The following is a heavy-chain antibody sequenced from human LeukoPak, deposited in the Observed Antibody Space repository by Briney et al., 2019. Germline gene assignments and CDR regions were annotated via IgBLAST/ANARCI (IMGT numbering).Heavy chain of an antibody. CDR1: GGSFSGYY. CDR2: VTHSGST. CDR3: ARALGYRSSTSCYIDY. D-gene: IGHD2-2*02. Sequence: SETLSLTCAVYGGSFSGYYWSCIRQPPGKGLEWIGEVTHSGSTNYNASLKSRVTISGDTSKNQFSLKLSSVTAADTAVYYCARALGYRSSTSCYIDYWGQGTLVTVSS. V-gene: IGHV4-34*01. J-gene: IGHJ4*02.